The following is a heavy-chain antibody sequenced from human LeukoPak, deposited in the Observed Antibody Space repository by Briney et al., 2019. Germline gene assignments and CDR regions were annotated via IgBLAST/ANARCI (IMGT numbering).Heavy chain of an antibody. V-gene: IGHV4-61*01. J-gene: IGHJ4*02. CDR1: GGSISSSNYY. D-gene: IGHD3-10*01. Sequence: PSETLSLTCTVSGGSISSSNYYWSWIRQPPGKGLEWIGYISYSGSTNYNPSLKSRVTISVDTSKNQFSLKLNSVTAADTAVYYCARGEPYYYGSGTLVDYFDYWGQGTLVTVSS. CDR2: ISYSGST. CDR3: ARGEPYYYGSGTLVDYFDY.